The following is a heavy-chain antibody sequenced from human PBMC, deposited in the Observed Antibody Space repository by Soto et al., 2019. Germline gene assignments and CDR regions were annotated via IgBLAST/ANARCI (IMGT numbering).Heavy chain of an antibody. CDR3: AKDKVCSGGSCYYDY. CDR2: INGGGGST. Sequence: EVQLLEAGGDLIQPGGSLRLSCAASGFTFSSYTMTWVRQAPGKGLEWVSAINGGGGSTYYADSVKGRFTISRDNSKDTLYLQMNSLRAEDTVVYYCAKDKVCSGGSCYYDYWGQGTLVTVSS. J-gene: IGHJ4*02. V-gene: IGHV3-23*01. D-gene: IGHD2-15*01. CDR1: GFTFSSYT.